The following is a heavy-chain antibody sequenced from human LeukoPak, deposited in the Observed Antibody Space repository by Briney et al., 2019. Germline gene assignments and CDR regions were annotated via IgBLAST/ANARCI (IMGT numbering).Heavy chain of an antibody. CDR1: GFTFSSYG. CDR3: AKVAFRWALVGAMGGY. Sequence: PGGSLRLSCAASGFTFSSYGMHWVRQAPGKGLERVAVISYDGSNKYYADSVKGRFTISRDNSKNTLYLQMNSLRAEDTAVYYCAKVAFRWALVGAMGGYWGQGTLVTVSS. CDR2: ISYDGSNK. V-gene: IGHV3-30*18. J-gene: IGHJ4*02. D-gene: IGHD1-26*01.